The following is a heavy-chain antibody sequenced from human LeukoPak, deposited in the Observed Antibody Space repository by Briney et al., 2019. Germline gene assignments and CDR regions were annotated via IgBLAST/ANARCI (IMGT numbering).Heavy chain of an antibody. CDR2: MYHSGST. V-gene: IGHV4-39*01. CDR3: ARHPGYYYYYMDV. Sequence: PGGTLRLSCAASGFTFSSYEMNWVRQAPGKGLEWIGSMYHSGSTYYNPSLKSRVTISVDTSKNQFSLKVTSVTAADTAVYYCARHPGYYYYYMDVWGKGTTVTISS. CDR1: GFTFSSYE. J-gene: IGHJ6*03.